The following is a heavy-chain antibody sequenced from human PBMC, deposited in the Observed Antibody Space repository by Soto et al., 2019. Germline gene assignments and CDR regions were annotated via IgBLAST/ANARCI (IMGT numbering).Heavy chain of an antibody. Sequence: EVQLVESGGGLVKPGGSLGLSCAASGFSFSSYNMNWVRQSPGKGLEWVSSISTSSSYIYYTDSVKGRFTISRDNAKNSLYLQCSSLRAEDTAVYYCARGKASGYDFWSGYYSFDYWGQGTLVTVSS. V-gene: IGHV3-21*02. J-gene: IGHJ4*02. CDR1: GFSFSSYN. D-gene: IGHD3-3*01. CDR3: ARGKASGYDFWSGYYSFDY. CDR2: ISTSSSYI.